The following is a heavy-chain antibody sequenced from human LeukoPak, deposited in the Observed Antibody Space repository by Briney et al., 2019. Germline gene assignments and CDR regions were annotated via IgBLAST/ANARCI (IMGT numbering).Heavy chain of an antibody. CDR3: ARETEVSPFDY. CDR2: IWYDGSNK. Sequence: PGGSLRLSCAASGFTFSSYGMHWVRQAPGKGLEWVAVIWYDGSNKYYADSVKGRFTISRDNSKNTLYLQMNSLRAEDTAVYYCARETEVSPFDYWGQGTLVTVSS. D-gene: IGHD6-6*01. V-gene: IGHV3-33*01. J-gene: IGHJ4*02. CDR1: GFTFSSYG.